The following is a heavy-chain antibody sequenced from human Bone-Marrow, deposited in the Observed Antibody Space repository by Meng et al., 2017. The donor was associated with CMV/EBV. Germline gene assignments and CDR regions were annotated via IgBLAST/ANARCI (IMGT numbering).Heavy chain of an antibody. Sequence: SETLSLTCTVSGGSISSSSYYWGWIRQPPGKGLEWIGSIYYSGSTYYNPSLKSRVTISVDTSKNQFSLKQSSVNAADTAVYYCARQYYYDSSGYYGGYYYGMDVWGQGTTVTVSS. D-gene: IGHD3-22*01. J-gene: IGHJ6*02. CDR3: ARQYYYDSSGYYGGYYYGMDV. V-gene: IGHV4-39*01. CDR2: IYYSGST. CDR1: GGSISSSSYY.